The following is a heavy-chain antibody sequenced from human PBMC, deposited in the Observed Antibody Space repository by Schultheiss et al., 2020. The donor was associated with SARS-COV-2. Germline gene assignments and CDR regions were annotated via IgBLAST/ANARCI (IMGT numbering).Heavy chain of an antibody. J-gene: IGHJ4*02. CDR1: GFTVSSNY. Sequence: GGSLRLSCAASGFTVSSNYMSWVRQAPGKGLEWVAVIWYDGSNKYYADSVKGRFTISRDNSKNTLYLQMNSLRAEDTAVYYCARDQVYGSGTAIRYYFDYWGQGTLVTVSS. CDR2: IWYDGSNK. CDR3: ARDQVYGSGTAIRYYFDY. D-gene: IGHD3-10*01. V-gene: IGHV3-33*08.